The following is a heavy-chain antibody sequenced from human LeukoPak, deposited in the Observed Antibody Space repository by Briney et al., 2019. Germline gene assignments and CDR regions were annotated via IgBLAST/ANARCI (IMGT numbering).Heavy chain of an antibody. V-gene: IGHV6-1*01. CDR2: TYYRSKWYN. CDR3: ARDLIAAAGTSSPPWFDP. Sequence: SQNLSLNCAISGDSVSSNSAAWNWIRQSPSRGLEWLGRTYYRSKWYNDYAVSVKSRITINPDTSKNQFSLQLNSVTPEDTAVYYCARDLIAAAGTSSPPWFDPWGQGTLVTVSS. D-gene: IGHD6-13*01. J-gene: IGHJ5*02. CDR1: GDSVSSNSAA.